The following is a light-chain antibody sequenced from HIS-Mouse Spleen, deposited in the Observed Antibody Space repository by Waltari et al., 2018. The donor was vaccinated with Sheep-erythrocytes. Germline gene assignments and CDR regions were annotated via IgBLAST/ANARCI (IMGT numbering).Light chain of an antibody. J-gene: IGLJ1*01. CDR1: SSDGGGHNY. V-gene: IGLV2-11*01. CDR2: DVS. Sequence: QSALTQPRSVSGPPGQSVTISCTGTSSDGGGHNYVPWYQQHPGKAPKLMIYDVSKRPSGVPDRFSGSKSGNTASLTISGLQAEDEADYYCCSYAGSYNHVFATGTKVTVL. CDR3: CSYAGSYNHV.